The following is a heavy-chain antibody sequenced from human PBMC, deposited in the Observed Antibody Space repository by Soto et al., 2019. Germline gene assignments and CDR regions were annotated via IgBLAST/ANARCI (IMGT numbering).Heavy chain of an antibody. CDR1: GFIFSSYA. V-gene: IGHV3-23*01. Sequence: PGGSLRLSCAASGFIFSSYAMSWVRQAPGKGLEWVSAISGSGGSTYYADSVKGRFTISRDNAKNSLYLQMNSLRAEDTAVYYCARGSINYYDSSGYPDYWGQGTLVTVSS. J-gene: IGHJ4*02. CDR2: ISGSGGST. D-gene: IGHD3-22*01. CDR3: ARGSINYYDSSGYPDY.